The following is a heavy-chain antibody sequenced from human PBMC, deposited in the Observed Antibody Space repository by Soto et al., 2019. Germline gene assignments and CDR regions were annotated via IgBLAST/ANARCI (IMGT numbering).Heavy chain of an antibody. V-gene: IGHV3-64D*06. Sequence: PGCSLRKSSSVPPFAVRYPSMNWASQAPGRGLEQLGTSTYTGDTPYYADSVKGRFTTSRDNSKSPLYLQVSSLRPEDTGVYLSVKDYSHGSFPDYWGQGA. CDR1: PFAVRYPS. CDR3: VKDYSHGSFPDY. J-gene: IGHJ4*02. D-gene: IGHD1-26*01. CDR2: STYTGDTP.